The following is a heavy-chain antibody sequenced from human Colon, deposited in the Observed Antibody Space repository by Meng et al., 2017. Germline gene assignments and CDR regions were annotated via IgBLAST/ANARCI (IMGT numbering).Heavy chain of an antibody. D-gene: IGHD3-10*01. CDR2: RNPTGIT. J-gene: IGHJ4*02. V-gene: IGHV4-34*01. CDR1: GGSISGDC. CDR3: ASRPSYYYGSGSYTRDYYFDY. Sequence: GRLNPSPPLSLPCAFYGGSISGDCCSWIRHPQGKGLQRMGERNPTGITNSNPSLKSRITISADTSKTQFSLNLTSVTAADTAVYYCASRPSYYYGSGSYTRDYYFDYWGQGTLVTVSS.